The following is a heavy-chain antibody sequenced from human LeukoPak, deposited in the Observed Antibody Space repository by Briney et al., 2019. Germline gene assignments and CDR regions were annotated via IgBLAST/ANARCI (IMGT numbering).Heavy chain of an antibody. CDR1: GFTFSTHA. J-gene: IGHJ4*02. V-gene: IGHV3-23*01. CDR2: IGGGDDI. D-gene: IGHD1-7*01. CDR3: AKDATPGNSMWDYFDY. Sequence: GGSVTLSCAASGFTFSTHAMSWLRQAPGKGLEYVSGIGGGDDIHYADSVRGRFTVSRDNSKNTLFLQMNGLRAEDTAVYYCAKDATPGNSMWDYFDYWGQGTLVTVSS.